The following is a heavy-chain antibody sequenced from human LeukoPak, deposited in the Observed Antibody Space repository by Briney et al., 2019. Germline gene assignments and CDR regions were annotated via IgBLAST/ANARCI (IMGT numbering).Heavy chain of an antibody. CDR2: ISYDGSNK. Sequence: PGGSLRLSCAASGFTFSSYAMHWVRQAPGKGLEWVAVISYDGSNKYYADSVKGRFTISRDNSKNTLYLQMNSLRTEDTALYYCARDLILGDYWGQGTLVTVSS. D-gene: IGHD7-27*01. CDR3: ARDLILGDY. CDR1: GFTFSSYA. J-gene: IGHJ4*02. V-gene: IGHV3-30*04.